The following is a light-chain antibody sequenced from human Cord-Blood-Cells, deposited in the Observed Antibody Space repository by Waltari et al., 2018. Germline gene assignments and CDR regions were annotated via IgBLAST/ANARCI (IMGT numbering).Light chain of an antibody. CDR2: QDS. Sequence: SYELTQPPSVSVSPGQTASITCSGDNLGEKYACWYQQKPGESPVLVIYQDSKRPSGIPERFSGSNSGKTGSLTISGTQAMDEADYYCQAWDSSTVVFGGGTKLTVL. CDR1: NLGEKY. V-gene: IGLV3-1*01. CDR3: QAWDSSTVV. J-gene: IGLJ2*01.